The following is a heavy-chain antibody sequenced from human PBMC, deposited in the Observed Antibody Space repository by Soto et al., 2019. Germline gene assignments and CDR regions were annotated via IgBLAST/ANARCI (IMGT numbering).Heavy chain of an antibody. CDR1: GGSISSYY. CDR3: ARRAIPAAISPPRHYYYMDV. Sequence: SETLSLTCTVSGGSISSYYWSWIRQPPGKGLEWIGYIYYSGSTNYNPSLKSRVTISVDTSKNQFSLKLSSVTAADTAVYYWARRAIPAAISPPRHYYYMDVWGKGTTVTVSS. J-gene: IGHJ6*03. V-gene: IGHV4-59*08. D-gene: IGHD2-2*02. CDR2: IYYSGST.